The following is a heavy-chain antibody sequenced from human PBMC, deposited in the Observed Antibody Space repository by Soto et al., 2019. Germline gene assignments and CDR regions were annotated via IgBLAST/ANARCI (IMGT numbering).Heavy chain of an antibody. V-gene: IGHV3-11*01. D-gene: IGHD3-10*01. J-gene: IGHJ4*02. CDR3: ASDLYYDASGH. CDR1: GFIFSDLY. CDR2: ISGGGETI. Sequence: QVQLVQSGGGLVKPGGSLRLSCAASGFIFSDLYMTWIRQAPGKGLEWLSYISGGGETIHYADSVKGRFTVSRGNARRSLYLQMNSLRAEGTAVYDCASDLYYDASGHWGQGTLVTVSS.